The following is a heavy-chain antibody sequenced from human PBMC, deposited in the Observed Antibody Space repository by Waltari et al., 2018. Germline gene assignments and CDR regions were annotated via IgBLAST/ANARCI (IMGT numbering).Heavy chain of an antibody. CDR3: ARGASSSWMFDY. Sequence: EVQLVESGGGLVKPGGSLRLSCAASGFTFSSYSMNWVPQAPGKGLEWVSSISSSSSYIYYAYSVKGRLTISRDNAKNSLYLQMNSLRAEDTAVYYCARGASSSWMFDYWGQGTLVTVSS. D-gene: IGHD6-13*01. V-gene: IGHV3-21*01. J-gene: IGHJ4*02. CDR1: GFTFSSYS. CDR2: ISSSSSYI.